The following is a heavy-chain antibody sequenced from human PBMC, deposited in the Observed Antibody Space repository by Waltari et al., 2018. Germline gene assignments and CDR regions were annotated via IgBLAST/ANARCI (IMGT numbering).Heavy chain of an antibody. Sequence: VQSGAEVMKPGASVKVSCKVSRNVITEHFIHWLRQVPGQGLGGRGWVNPRGGATNVAQRYRGRISVTWDTSLSTSYLGLSGLRSDDTAIYYCAREYCGGECRLFDFWGQGTLVTVSS. CDR2: VNPRGGAT. CDR1: RNVITEHF. CDR3: AREYCGGECRLFDF. V-gene: IGHV1-2*02. D-gene: IGHD2-21*01. J-gene: IGHJ4*02.